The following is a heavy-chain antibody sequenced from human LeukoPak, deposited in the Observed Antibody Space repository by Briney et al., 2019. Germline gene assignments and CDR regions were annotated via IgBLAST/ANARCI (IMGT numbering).Heavy chain of an antibody. Sequence: PPETLSLTCTVSGGSISSYYWSWIRQPAGKGLEWIGRIYTSGSTNSDPSLKSRVTMSVDTSKNQFSLKLSSVTAADTAVYYCAREDPQTTVPEGLDVWGQGTLVTVSS. CDR3: AREDPQTTVPEGLDV. J-gene: IGHJ4*02. V-gene: IGHV4-4*07. CDR1: GGSISSYY. CDR2: IYTSGST. D-gene: IGHD4-17*01.